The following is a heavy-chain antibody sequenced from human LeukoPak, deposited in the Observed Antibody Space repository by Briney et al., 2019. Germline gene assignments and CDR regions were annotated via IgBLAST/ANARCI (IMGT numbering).Heavy chain of an antibody. Sequence: SETLSLTCAVSGYSISSGYYWGWIRQPPGKGLEWIGSIYHSGSTYYNPSLKSRVTISVDTSKNQFSLKLSSVTAADTAVNYCARDKEGYYFDYWGQGTLVTVSS. CDR2: IYHSGST. V-gene: IGHV4-38-2*02. J-gene: IGHJ4*02. CDR3: ARDKEGYYFDY. CDR1: GYSISSGYY.